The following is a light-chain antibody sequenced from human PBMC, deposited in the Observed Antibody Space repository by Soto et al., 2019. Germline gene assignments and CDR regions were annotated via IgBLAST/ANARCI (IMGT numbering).Light chain of an antibody. V-gene: IGKV3-11*01. CDR2: DAS. CDR3: QQRSNWRGT. J-gene: IGKJ1*01. Sequence: EIVLTQSPGTLSVSPGERATLSCRASRSVTSDCLAWYQQKPGQAPRLLIYDASNRATGIPARFSGSGSGTDFTLTISSLEPEDFAVYYCQQRSNWRGTFGQGTKVEIK. CDR1: RSVTSDC.